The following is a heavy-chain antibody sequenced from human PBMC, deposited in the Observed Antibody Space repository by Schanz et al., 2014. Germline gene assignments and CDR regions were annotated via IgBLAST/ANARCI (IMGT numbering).Heavy chain of an antibody. J-gene: IGHJ6*03. CDR3: ARPSDSSWYMDV. V-gene: IGHV3-21*01. Sequence: EVQLLESGGGFVQPGGSLRLSCVASAFIFRSYSMHWVRQAPGKGLEWVSSISGSSTYIYYTDSVKGRFTISRDNAKNSLYLQMNSLTAEDTAVYYCARPSDSSWYMDVWGKGTTVTVSS. CDR1: AFIFRSYS. CDR2: ISGSSTYI. D-gene: IGHD2-21*02.